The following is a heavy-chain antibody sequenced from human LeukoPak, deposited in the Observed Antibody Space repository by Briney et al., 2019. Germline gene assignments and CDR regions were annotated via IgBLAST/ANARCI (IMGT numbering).Heavy chain of an antibody. D-gene: IGHD5-12*01. CDR2: IIPIFGTA. J-gene: IGHJ4*02. CDR3: AKSRGGGYSLFDY. Sequence: SSVNVSCKASVCTFSSYAISWVRQAPGQGLEWMGGIIPIFGTANYAQKFQGRVTITADESTSTAYMELSSLRSEDTAVYYCAKSRGGGYSLFDYWGQGTLVTVSS. V-gene: IGHV1-69*13. CDR1: VCTFSSYA.